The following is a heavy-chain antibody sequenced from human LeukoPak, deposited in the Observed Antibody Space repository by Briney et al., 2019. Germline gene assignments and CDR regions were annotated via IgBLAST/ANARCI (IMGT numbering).Heavy chain of an antibody. CDR3: ARYYGSGSFRYFDY. Sequence: GGSLRLSCAASGFTFSSYAMSWVRQAPGKGLDWVSFIYGSGGSTYYADSVKGRFTISRDNSKNTLYLQINSLRAEDTAIYYCARYYGSGSFRYFDYWGQGTLVTVSS. V-gene: IGHV3-23*01. CDR2: IYGSGGST. J-gene: IGHJ4*02. D-gene: IGHD3-10*01. CDR1: GFTFSSYA.